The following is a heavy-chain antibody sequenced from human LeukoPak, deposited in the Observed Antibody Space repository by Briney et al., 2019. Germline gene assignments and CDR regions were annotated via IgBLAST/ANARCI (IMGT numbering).Heavy chain of an antibody. V-gene: IGHV3-7*01. D-gene: IGHD1-26*01. Sequence: GGSLRLSCAASGFTFSSYWMSWVRQAPGKGLEWVANIKQDGNEKYYVDSVKGRFTISRDNAKNSLYLQMNSLRAEDTAVYYCARVRGRSGSYYGENWFDPWGQGTLVTVSS. CDR1: GFTFSSYW. CDR3: ARVRGRSGSYYGENWFDP. J-gene: IGHJ5*02. CDR2: IKQDGNEK.